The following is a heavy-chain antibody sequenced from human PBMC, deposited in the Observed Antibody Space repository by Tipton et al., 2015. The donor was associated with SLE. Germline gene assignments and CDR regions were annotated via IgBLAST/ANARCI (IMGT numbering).Heavy chain of an antibody. CDR3: AKSGFGRGSYFHH. Sequence: TLSLTCAVYGGSFSGYYWTWIRQPPGKGLEWIGEINHGGSTNYNPSLKSRVTISEDTSKNQFSLKLTSVTAADTAIYYCAKSGFGRGSYFHHWGQGTLVSVSS. V-gene: IGHV4-34*01. J-gene: IGHJ1*01. D-gene: IGHD5-12*01. CDR2: INHGGST. CDR1: GGSFSGYY.